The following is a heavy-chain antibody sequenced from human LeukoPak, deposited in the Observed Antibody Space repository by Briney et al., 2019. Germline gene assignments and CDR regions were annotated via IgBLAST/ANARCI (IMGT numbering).Heavy chain of an antibody. CDR2: ISSSSSTI. D-gene: IGHD2-15*01. V-gene: IGHV3-48*04. J-gene: IGHJ4*02. CDR3: ARERLPRAFDY. CDR1: GFIFSTYI. Sequence: PGGSLRLSCAASGFIFSTYIMNWVRQAPGKGLEWVPYISSSSSTIYYADSVKGRFTVSRDNAKNSLYLQMNSLRAEDTAVYYCARERLPRAFDYWGQGTLVSVSS.